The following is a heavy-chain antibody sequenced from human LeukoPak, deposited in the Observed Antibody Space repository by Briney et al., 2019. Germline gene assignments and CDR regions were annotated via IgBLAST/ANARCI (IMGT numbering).Heavy chain of an antibody. CDR3: AELGITMIRGV. J-gene: IGHJ6*04. CDR2: ISSSGSTI. CDR1: GFTFSSYE. D-gene: IGHD3-22*01. V-gene: IGHV3-48*03. Sequence: GGSLRLSCAASGFTFSSYEVNWVRQAPGKGLEWVSYISSSGSTIYYADSVKGRFTISRDNDKNSLYLQMNSLRAEDTAVYYCAELGITMIRGVWGKGTTVTISS.